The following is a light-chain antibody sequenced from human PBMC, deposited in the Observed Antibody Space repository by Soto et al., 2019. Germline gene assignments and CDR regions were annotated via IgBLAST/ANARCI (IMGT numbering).Light chain of an antibody. CDR2: TTT. CDR3: QQTYSAPPWT. V-gene: IGKV1-39*01. CDR1: QSISTY. Sequence: DIRLTQSPSPLSASVGDTVTITCRASQSISTYLNWFQQKPGKAPDLLIYTTTSLQSEVPSRFSGSGSETHFTLTITSLQPEDFATYFCQQTYSAPPWTFGPGTKVDI. J-gene: IGKJ1*01.